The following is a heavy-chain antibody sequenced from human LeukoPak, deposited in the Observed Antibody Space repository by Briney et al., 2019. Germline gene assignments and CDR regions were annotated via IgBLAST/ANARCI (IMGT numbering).Heavy chain of an antibody. D-gene: IGHD2-21*01. J-gene: IGHJ4*02. CDR1: GYTFTCYD. V-gene: IGHV1-8*01. CDR2: MNPNSGNT. CDR3: ARGSPGEDSADY. Sequence: ASVKVSCKASGYTFTCYDINWVRQATGQGLEWMGWMNPNSGNTGYAQKFQGRVTMTRNTSISTAYMELSSLRSEDTAVYYCARGSPGEDSADYWGQGTLVTVSS.